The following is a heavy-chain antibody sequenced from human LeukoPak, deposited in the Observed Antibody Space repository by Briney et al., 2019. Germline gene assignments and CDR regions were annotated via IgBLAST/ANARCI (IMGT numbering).Heavy chain of an antibody. D-gene: IGHD4-17*01. CDR3: ARVGYGDYRTFDY. CDR1: GYTFNKHG. Sequence: ASVKVSCKASGYTFNKHGISWVRQAPGQGLEWMGWISCYNGDTHYAQKLQGRVTMTTDTSTSTAYMELRSLISDDTAVYYCARVGYGDYRTFDYWGQGTLVTVSS. CDR2: ISCYNGDT. J-gene: IGHJ4*02. V-gene: IGHV1-18*01.